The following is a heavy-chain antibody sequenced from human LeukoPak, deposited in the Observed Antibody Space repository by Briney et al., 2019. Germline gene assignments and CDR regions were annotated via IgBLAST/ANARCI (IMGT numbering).Heavy chain of an antibody. CDR1: GGSISSYY. D-gene: IGHD1-26*01. Sequence: SETLSLTCTVSGGSISSYYWSWIRQPPGKGLEWIGYIYYSGSTNYNPSLKSRVTISVDTSKNQFSLKLSSVTAADTAVYYCARHPREGGDAFDIWGQGTMVTVSS. J-gene: IGHJ3*02. V-gene: IGHV4-59*08. CDR2: IYYSGST. CDR3: ARHPREGGDAFDI.